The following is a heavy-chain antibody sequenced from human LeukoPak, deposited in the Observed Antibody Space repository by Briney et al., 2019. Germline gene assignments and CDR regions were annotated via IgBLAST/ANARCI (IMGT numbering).Heavy chain of an antibody. CDR1: GYSISSGYY. CDR2: IYHSGST. V-gene: IGHV4-38-2*01. D-gene: IGHD1-14*01. CDR3: ARQRGTQSVDY. J-gene: IGHJ4*02. Sequence: SETLSLTCAVSGYSISSGYYWGWIRQPPGKGLEGIGSIYHSGSTYYNPSLKSRVTISVDTSKNQFSLKLSSVTAADTAVYYCARQRGTQSVDYWGQGTLVTVSS.